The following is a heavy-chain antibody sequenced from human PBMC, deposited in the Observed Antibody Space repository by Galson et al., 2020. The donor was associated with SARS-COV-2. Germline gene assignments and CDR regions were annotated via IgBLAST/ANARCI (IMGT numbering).Heavy chain of an antibody. CDR2: ISYDGSNK. CDR1: GFTFSSYA. J-gene: IGHJ4*02. CDR3: ASEGIAVAGTIFDY. D-gene: IGHD6-19*01. Sequence: GESLTISCAASGFTFSSYAMHWVRQAPGKGLEWVAVISYDGSNKYYADSVQGRFTISRDNSKNTLYLQMNSLRAEDTAVYYCASEGIAVAGTIFDYWGQGTLVTVSS. V-gene: IGHV3-30*04.